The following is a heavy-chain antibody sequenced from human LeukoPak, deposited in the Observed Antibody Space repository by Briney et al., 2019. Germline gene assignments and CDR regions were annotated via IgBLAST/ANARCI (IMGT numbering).Heavy chain of an antibody. V-gene: IGHV3-21*01. CDR3: ARDVDVGYCGGDCYDEPGALDY. Sequence: GGSLRLSCAASGFAFSSYSMNWVRQAPGKGLEWVSSISSSSSYIYYADSVKGRFTISRDNAKNSLYLQMNSLRAEDTAVYYCARDVDVGYCGGDCYDEPGALDYWGQGTLVTVSS. CDR1: GFAFSSYS. J-gene: IGHJ4*02. D-gene: IGHD2-21*02. CDR2: ISSSSSYI.